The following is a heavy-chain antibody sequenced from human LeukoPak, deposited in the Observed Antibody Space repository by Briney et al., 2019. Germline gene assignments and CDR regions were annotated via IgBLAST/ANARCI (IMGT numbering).Heavy chain of an antibody. J-gene: IGHJ6*03. D-gene: IGHD6-19*01. CDR1: GGSISSYY. CDR3: ARDRFKGSGWYSSYYYYMDV. CDR2: INHSGST. Sequence: SETLSLTCTVSGGSISSYYWSWIRQPPGKGLEWIGEINHSGSTNYNPSLKSRVTISVDTSKNQFSLKLSSVTAADTAVYYCARDRFKGSGWYSSYYYYMDVWGKGTTVTVSS. V-gene: IGHV4-34*01.